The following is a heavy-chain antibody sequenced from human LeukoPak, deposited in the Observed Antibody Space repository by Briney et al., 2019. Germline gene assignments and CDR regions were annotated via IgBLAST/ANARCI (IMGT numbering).Heavy chain of an antibody. V-gene: IGHV3-23*01. CDR1: GFTFSSYA. Sequence: PGGSLRLSCAASGFTFSSYAMSWVRQAPGKGLEWVSAISGSGGSTYYADSVKGRFTISRDNSKNTLYPQMNSLRAEDTAVYYCAKGLDYGDYKWFDPWGQGTLVTVSS. CDR3: AKGLDYGDYKWFDP. CDR2: ISGSGGST. J-gene: IGHJ5*02. D-gene: IGHD4-17*01.